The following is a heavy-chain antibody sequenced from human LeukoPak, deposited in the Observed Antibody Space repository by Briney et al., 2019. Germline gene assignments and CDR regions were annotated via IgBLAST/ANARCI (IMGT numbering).Heavy chain of an antibody. CDR3: ARDWFDGDYDRFDY. CDR2: INQDGSQK. V-gene: IGHV3-7*03. J-gene: IGHJ4*02. CDR1: GFTFSSYW. D-gene: IGHD4-17*01. Sequence: GGSLRLSCAVSGFTFSSYWMSWFRQAPWKGLEWVANINQDGSQKFSVDSVQGRFTISRDNAKNSLSLQMNSLRVEDTAVYYCARDWFDGDYDRFDYWGQGTLVTVSS.